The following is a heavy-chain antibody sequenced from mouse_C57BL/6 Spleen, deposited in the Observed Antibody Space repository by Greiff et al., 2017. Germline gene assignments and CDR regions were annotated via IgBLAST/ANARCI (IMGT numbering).Heavy chain of an antibody. J-gene: IGHJ1*03. CDR1: GYTFTDYE. Sequence: QVQLQQSGAELVRPGASVTLSCKASGYTFTDYEMHWVKQTPVHGLEWIGAIDPETGGTAYNQKFKGKAILTADKSSSTAYMELRSLTSEDSAVYYCTRWGDYYGSSWYFDVWGTGTTVTVSS. D-gene: IGHD1-1*01. CDR3: TRWGDYYGSSWYFDV. V-gene: IGHV1-15*01. CDR2: IDPETGGT.